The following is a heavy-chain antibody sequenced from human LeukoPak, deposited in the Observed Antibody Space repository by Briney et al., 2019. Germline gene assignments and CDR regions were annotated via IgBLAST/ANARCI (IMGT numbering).Heavy chain of an antibody. CDR2: MNPNSGNT. CDR3: ARADFTIFGVVITYYFDY. CDR1: GYTFTIYD. Sequence: ASVKVSFKASGYTFTIYDINWVRQATGQGLEWMGWMNPNSGNTGYAQKFQGRVTMTRNTSISTAYMELSSLSSEDTAVYYCARADFTIFGVVITYYFDYWGQGTLVTVSS. J-gene: IGHJ4*02. D-gene: IGHD3-3*01. V-gene: IGHV1-8*01.